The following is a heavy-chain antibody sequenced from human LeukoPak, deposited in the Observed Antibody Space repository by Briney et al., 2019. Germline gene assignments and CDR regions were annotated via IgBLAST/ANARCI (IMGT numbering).Heavy chain of an antibody. CDR1: AFTFRTYS. D-gene: IGHD3-16*02. J-gene: IGHJ4*02. Sequence: GGSLRLSCVASAFTFRTYSMHWVRQAPGKGLWWVSSISGSTSYIYYAYSVRGRFTISRDNAKNSLYLQMNSLRAEDTAVYYCARGSDFVWGSYRPYFDYWGQGTLVTVSS. CDR3: ARGSDFVWGSYRPYFDY. V-gene: IGHV3-21*01. CDR2: ISGSTSYI.